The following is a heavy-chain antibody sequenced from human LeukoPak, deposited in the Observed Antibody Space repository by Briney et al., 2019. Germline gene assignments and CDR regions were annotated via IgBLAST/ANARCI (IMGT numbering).Heavy chain of an antibody. J-gene: IGHJ4*02. D-gene: IGHD2-2*01. V-gene: IGHV3-30*03. CDR2: ISRDGSNK. CDR3: ARGGRHIVVVPAAMEFDY. CDR1: QFTFSSYD. Sequence: GGSLRLSCAASQFTFSSYDMHWVRQAPGKGLDRVAVISRDGSNKKYGDSVKGRFTTSRDNSKNTLYLQMNSLRAEDTAVYYCARGGRHIVVVPAAMEFDYWGQGTLVTVSS.